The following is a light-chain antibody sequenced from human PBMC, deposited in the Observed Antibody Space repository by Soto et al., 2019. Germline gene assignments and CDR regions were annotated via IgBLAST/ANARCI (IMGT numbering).Light chain of an antibody. CDR1: QSVSSN. J-gene: IGKJ3*01. Sequence: EIVMTQSPATLSVSPGESATLSCSASQSVSSNLAWHQQKPGQAPRILMYDASTRATGISARFSGSGSGTEFTLTISSLQSDDFATYYCQQRSNWPPFTFGPGTKVDIK. CDR3: QQRSNWPPFT. V-gene: IGKV3-15*01. CDR2: DAS.